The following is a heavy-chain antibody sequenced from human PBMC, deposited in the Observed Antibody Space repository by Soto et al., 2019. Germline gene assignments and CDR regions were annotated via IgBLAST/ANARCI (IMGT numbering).Heavy chain of an antibody. CDR3: ARDPTLVRGVNQYYYYGMDV. CDR1: GYPFTSYG. D-gene: IGHD3-10*01. Sequence: GSVKVSCKASGYPFTSYGISLVRQAPGQGLEWMGWISACNGNTNYAQKLQGRVTMTTDTSTSTAYMELRSLRPDDTAVYYCARDPTLVRGVNQYYYYGMDVWGQGTTVTVSS. CDR2: ISACNGNT. V-gene: IGHV1-18*04. J-gene: IGHJ6*01.